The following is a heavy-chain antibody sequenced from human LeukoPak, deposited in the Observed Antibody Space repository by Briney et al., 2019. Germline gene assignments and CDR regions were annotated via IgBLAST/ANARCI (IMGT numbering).Heavy chain of an antibody. D-gene: IGHD5-24*01. CDR2: INHSGST. CDR3: AREGRWLRTGYFDY. Sequence: SETLSLTCAVYGGSFSGYYWSWIRQPPGKGLEWIGEINHSGSTNYNPSLKSRVTISVDTSKIQFSLKLSSVTAADTAVYYCAREGRWLRTGYFDYWGQGTLVTVSS. CDR1: GGSFSGYY. V-gene: IGHV4-34*01. J-gene: IGHJ4*02.